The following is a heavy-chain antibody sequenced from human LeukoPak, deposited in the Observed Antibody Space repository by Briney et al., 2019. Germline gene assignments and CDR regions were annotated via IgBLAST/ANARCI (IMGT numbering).Heavy chain of an antibody. CDR3: TRNNGGSPEIDH. CDR1: GGSISTSAYY. J-gene: IGHJ5*02. CDR2: IYYSGST. D-gene: IGHD1-26*01. Sequence: SETLSVTCIVSGGSISTSAYYWGWIRQPPGEGLQWIGYIYYSGSTIYNPSLKSRVTISVDTSKNQFSLKLNSVTAADTAVYYCTRNNGGSPEIDHWGQGTLVTVSS. V-gene: IGHV4-61*05.